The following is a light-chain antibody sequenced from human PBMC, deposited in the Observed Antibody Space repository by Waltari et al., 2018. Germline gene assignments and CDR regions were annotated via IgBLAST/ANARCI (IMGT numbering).Light chain of an antibody. CDR2: EVN. J-gene: IGLJ2*01. V-gene: IGLV2-14*01. Sequence: QSALTQPASVSGSPGQSITISCTGSSSDVGTYNYVSWYQQHPGKAPKLVIYEVNNRPSGISNRFSGSESGNTASLTISGLQAEDEADFYCSTYTTTSTLVVFGGGTRLTVL. CDR1: SSDVGTYNY. CDR3: STYTTTSTLVV.